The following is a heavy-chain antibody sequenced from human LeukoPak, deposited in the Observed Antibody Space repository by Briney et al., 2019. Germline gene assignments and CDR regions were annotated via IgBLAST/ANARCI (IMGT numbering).Heavy chain of an antibody. CDR1: GFTFSTHG. Sequence: GGSLRLSCAASGFTFSTHGMSWVRQAPGKGLEWVSAISGSGGSTYYADSVKGRFTISRDNAKNSLYLQMNSLRAEDTAVYYCARDVVRGVISGGFDYWGQGTLVTVSS. CDR3: ARDVVRGVISGGFDY. J-gene: IGHJ4*02. D-gene: IGHD3-10*01. CDR2: ISGSGGST. V-gene: IGHV3-23*01.